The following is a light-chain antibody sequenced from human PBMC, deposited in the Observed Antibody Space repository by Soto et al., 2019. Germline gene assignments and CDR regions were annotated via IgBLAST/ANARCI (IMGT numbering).Light chain of an antibody. CDR1: QSIRTN. CDR2: GVS. Sequence: DIQMTQSPSSLSASVGDRVTITCRASQSIRTNLNWYQQKPGRAPKLQIYGVSSLQSGVPSRFSGSGSGSDFTLTISSLQPEDFATYYCQQSYNAPRTFGPGTKVVIK. V-gene: IGKV1-39*01. CDR3: QQSYNAPRT. J-gene: IGKJ1*01.